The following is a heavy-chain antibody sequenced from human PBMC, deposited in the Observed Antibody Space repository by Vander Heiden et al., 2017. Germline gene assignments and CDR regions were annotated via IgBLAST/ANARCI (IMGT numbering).Heavy chain of an antibody. CDR1: GFPFNRYA. CDR2: ISNSGAST. Sequence: EVQLLESGGGLVQPGGSLRLSCGASGFPFNRYAMSWVRQAPGKGPEWVSEISNSGASTNYADSVKGRFTISRDNSKNTVYLQMNSLRADDTAVYSCARDYYGMDVWGQGTTVIVS. V-gene: IGHV3-23*01. CDR3: ARDYYGMDV. J-gene: IGHJ6*02.